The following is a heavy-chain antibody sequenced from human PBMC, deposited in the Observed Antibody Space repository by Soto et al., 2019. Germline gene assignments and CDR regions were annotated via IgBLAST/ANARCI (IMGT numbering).Heavy chain of an antibody. CDR3: ARGGKYCTNGVCPFYGMDV. D-gene: IGHD2-8*01. V-gene: IGHV1-18*01. J-gene: IGHJ6*02. Sequence: QVQLVQSGAEVKKPGASVKVSCKASGYTFTSYGISWVRQAPGQGLEWMGWISAYNGNTNYAQKLQGRVTMTRDTPTSTAYMQPRSLRSDATAAYYGARGGKYCTNGVCPFYGMDVWGPGTTVTVSS. CDR2: ISAYNGNT. CDR1: GYTFTSYG.